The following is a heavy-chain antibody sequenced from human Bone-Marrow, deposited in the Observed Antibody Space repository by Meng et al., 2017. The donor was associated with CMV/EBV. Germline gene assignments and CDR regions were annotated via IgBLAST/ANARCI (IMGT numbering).Heavy chain of an antibody. CDR3: ARVDPYGGNPYYYYGMDV. V-gene: IGHV1-46*01. J-gene: IGHJ6*02. CDR2: INPSGGTT. Sequence: ASVKVSCKASGYTFSSYYIHWVRQAPGQGLEWMGIINPSGGTTSYAQKFQGRVTMTRDTSISTAYMELSRLRSDDTAVYYCARVDPYGGNPYYYYGMDVWGQGTTVTVYS. CDR1: GYTFSSYY. D-gene: IGHD4/OR15-4a*01.